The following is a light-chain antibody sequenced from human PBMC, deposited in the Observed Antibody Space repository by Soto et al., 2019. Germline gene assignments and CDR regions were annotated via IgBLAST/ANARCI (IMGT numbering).Light chain of an antibody. CDR1: QSVSSSY. CDR2: GAS. Sequence: EIVLTQSPGALSLSPGERATLSCGASQSVSSSYLAWYQQKPGQAPRLLIYGASTRATGIRDRFSGSESGTDFTLTISRLEPEEFAVYYCQQYGSSPRTFGQGTKVEIK. CDR3: QQYGSSPRT. J-gene: IGKJ1*01. V-gene: IGKV3-20*01.